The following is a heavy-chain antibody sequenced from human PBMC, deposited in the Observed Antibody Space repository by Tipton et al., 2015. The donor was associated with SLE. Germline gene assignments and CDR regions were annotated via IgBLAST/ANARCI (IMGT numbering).Heavy chain of an antibody. Sequence: SLRLSCVASGSNNYGMHWVRQAPGKGLEWVAVISYDGSYRSYADSVKGRFTISRDNSKNMLYLEMNGLRPEDTAVYYCAKECWLVQFGTCIEDWGQGTLVTVSS. J-gene: IGHJ4*02. CDR3: AKECWLVQFGTCIED. V-gene: IGHV3-30*18. CDR1: GSNNYG. D-gene: IGHD6-19*01. CDR2: ISYDGSYR.